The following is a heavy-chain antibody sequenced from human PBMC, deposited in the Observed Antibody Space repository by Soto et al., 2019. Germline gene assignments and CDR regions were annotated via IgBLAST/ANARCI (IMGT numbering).Heavy chain of an antibody. D-gene: IGHD3-9*01. CDR2: ISAYNGNT. CDR1: GYTFTSYG. J-gene: IGHJ6*03. Sequence: ASVKVSCKASGYTFTSYGISWVRQAPGQGLEWMGWISAYNGNTNYAQKLQGRVTMTTDTSTSTAYMELRSLRSDDTAVYYCARDSYYDILTGYTHYYYYMDVWGKGTTVTVSS. CDR3: ARDSYYDILTGYTHYYYYMDV. V-gene: IGHV1-18*01.